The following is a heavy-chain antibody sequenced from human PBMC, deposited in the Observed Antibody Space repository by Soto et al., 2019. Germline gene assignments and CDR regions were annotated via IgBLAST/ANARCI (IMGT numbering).Heavy chain of an antibody. V-gene: IGHV1-18*04. CDR1: GYTFTSYG. D-gene: IGHD3-22*01. Sequence: QVQLVQSGAEVKKPGASVKVSCKASGYTFTSYGISWVRQAPGQGLEWMGWISAYNGNTNYAQKLQGRVTMTTDTSTSTAYMELRSLRSDDTAAYYCARDGAYYYDSSGYPHDAFDIWGQGTMVTVSS. CDR3: ARDGAYYYDSSGYPHDAFDI. CDR2: ISAYNGNT. J-gene: IGHJ3*02.